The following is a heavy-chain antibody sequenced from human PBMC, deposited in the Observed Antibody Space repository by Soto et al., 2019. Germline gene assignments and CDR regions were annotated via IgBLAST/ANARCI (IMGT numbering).Heavy chain of an antibody. V-gene: IGHV1-69*12. D-gene: IGHD5-12*01. CDR2: IIPIFGTA. Sequence: QVQLVQSGAEVKKPGSSVKVSCKASGGTFSSYAISWVRQAPGQGLEWMGGIIPIFGTANYAQKFQGRVTITADESTSTAYMEVSSLRSEDTAVYYCARDPRRDGYNYDYYYYGMDVWGQGTTVTVSS. CDR1: GGTFSSYA. J-gene: IGHJ6*02. CDR3: ARDPRRDGYNYDYYYYGMDV.